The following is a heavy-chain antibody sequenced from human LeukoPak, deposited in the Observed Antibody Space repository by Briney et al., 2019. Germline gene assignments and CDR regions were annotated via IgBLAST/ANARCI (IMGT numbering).Heavy chain of an antibody. J-gene: IGHJ6*02. Sequence: SGTLSLTCAVSGGSISNENWWGWVRQPPGKGLEWIGEIYHSGSTNYIPSLKSRVTISVDKSRNQFSLKLTSVTAADTAVYYCAGSPIGYGMDVWGQGTTVTVSS. V-gene: IGHV4-4*02. CDR1: GGSISNENW. CDR3: AGSPIGYGMDV. CDR2: IYHSGST.